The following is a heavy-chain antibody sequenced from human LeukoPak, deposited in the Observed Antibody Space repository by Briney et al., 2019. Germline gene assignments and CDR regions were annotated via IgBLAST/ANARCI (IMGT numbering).Heavy chain of an antibody. V-gene: IGHV3-74*01. CDR3: ARTRDIVVVPVAPFDY. CDR2: ISGDGSST. CDR1: GFTFSSYW. D-gene: IGHD2-2*01. J-gene: IGHJ4*02. Sequence: GGSLRLSRAASGFTFSSYWMHWVRQVPGKGLLWVSRISGDGSSTTYAASVKGRFTISRDNAKNTLYLQMNSLGAEDTAVYYCARTRDIVVVPVAPFDYWGQGTLVTVSS.